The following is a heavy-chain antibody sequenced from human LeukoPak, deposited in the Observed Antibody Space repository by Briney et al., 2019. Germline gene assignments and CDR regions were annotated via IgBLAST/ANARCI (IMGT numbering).Heavy chain of an antibody. Sequence: SETLSLTCTVSGGSFSGYYWSWIRQPPGKGLEWIGEINHSGSTNYNPSLKSRVTISVDTSKNQFSLKLSSVTAADTAVYYCARSPHAFDIWGQGTMVTVSS. CDR3: ARSPHAFDI. CDR2: INHSGST. CDR1: GGSFSGYY. J-gene: IGHJ3*02. V-gene: IGHV4-34*01.